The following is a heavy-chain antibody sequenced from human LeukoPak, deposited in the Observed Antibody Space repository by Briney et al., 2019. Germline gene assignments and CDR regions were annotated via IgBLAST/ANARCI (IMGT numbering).Heavy chain of an antibody. CDR3: AKDPVRGVIIDAFDI. V-gene: IGHV3-53*01. CDR1: GFTVSSNY. CDR2: IYSVGST. Sequence: PGGSLRLSCAASGFTVSSNYMSWVRQAPGKGLEWVSVIYSVGSTYYADSVKGRFTISRDNYKNTLYLQMNGLRAEDTAVYYCAKDPVRGVIIDAFDIWGQGTMVTVSS. D-gene: IGHD3-10*01. J-gene: IGHJ3*02.